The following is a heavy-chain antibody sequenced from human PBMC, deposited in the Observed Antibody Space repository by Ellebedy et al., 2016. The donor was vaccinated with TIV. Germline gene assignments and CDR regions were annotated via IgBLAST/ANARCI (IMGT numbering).Heavy chain of an antibody. D-gene: IGHD1-26*01. CDR2: ISSSGSTI. J-gene: IGHJ2*01. V-gene: IGHV3-48*03. CDR3: ARDAMPGANWYFDL. Sequence: GGSLRLSCAASGFTFSSYEMNWVRQAPGKGLEWVSYISSSGSTIYYADSVKGRFTIARDNAKDSLYLQMNGLTAEDTAVYYCARDAMPGANWYFDLWGRGTLVTVSS. CDR1: GFTFSSYE.